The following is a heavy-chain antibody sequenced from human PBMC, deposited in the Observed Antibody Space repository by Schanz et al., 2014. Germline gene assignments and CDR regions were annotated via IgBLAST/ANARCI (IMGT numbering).Heavy chain of an antibody. CDR3: ARDNRYYLFDY. J-gene: IGHJ4*02. D-gene: IGHD3-16*02. CDR1: GFTFSTST. V-gene: IGHV3-64*01. Sequence: EVQLVESGGGLVQPGGSLRLSCAASGFTFSTSTMHWVRQAPGKGLEYVSSISSKGDMTFYGNSVKGRFTISRDNSKNPLYLQLGSLSAEDTAVYFCARDNRYYLFDYWGQGALVTVSS. CDR2: ISSKGDMT.